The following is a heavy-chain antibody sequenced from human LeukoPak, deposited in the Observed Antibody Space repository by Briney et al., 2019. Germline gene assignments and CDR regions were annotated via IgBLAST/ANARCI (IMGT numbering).Heavy chain of an antibody. CDR1: GGSISSSSYY. V-gene: IGHV4-39*07. J-gene: IGHJ4*02. D-gene: IGHD4-17*01. CDR2: IYHSGST. Sequence: MSSETLSLTCTVSGGSISSSSYYWGWIRQPPGKGLEWIGEIYHSGSTNYNPSLKSRVTISLDKSKNQFSLKLSSVTAADTAVYYCGAGDSYYFDYWGQGTLVTVSS. CDR3: GAGDSYYFDY.